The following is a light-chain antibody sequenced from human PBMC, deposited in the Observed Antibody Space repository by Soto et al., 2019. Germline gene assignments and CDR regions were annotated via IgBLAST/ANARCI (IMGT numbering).Light chain of an antibody. CDR1: QAISNY. J-gene: IGKJ1*01. CDR3: RKYNSVRET. CDR2: AVS. V-gene: IGKV1-27*01. Sequence: DIQMTQSPSSLSASVGDRVTITCRASQAISNYLAWYQQKPGKVPKVLIYAVSTLHSGVQSRFSRSGSETEFTLTITNVQPEDVATYYCRKYNSVRETFGPGTKVEIK.